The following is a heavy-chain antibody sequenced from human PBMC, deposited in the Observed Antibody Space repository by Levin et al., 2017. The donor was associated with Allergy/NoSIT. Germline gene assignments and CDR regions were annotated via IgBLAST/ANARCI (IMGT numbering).Heavy chain of an antibody. J-gene: IGHJ4*02. CDR3: ARDVRGGHFDY. D-gene: IGHD2-15*01. V-gene: IGHV3-7*04. CDR1: GILFSSNW. Sequence: LSLTCATSGILFSSNWMSWVRQAPGKGLEWVANINQDVSEKYYADSVKGRFTISRDNAKNSLYLQMSSLRAEDTAVYYCARDVRGGHFDYWGQGTLVTVSS. CDR2: INQDVSEK.